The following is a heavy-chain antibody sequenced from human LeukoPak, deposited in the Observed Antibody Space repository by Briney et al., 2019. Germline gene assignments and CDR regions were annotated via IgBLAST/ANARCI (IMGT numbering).Heavy chain of an antibody. CDR1: GASISSGSYY. V-gene: IGHV4-61*02. CDR3: ASFPPDV. Sequence: TLSLTCTVSGASISSGSYYWSWIRQPAGKGLEWIGRIYTSGSTNYNPSLKSRVTISVDTSKNQFSLKLSSVTAADTAVYYCASFPPDVWGQGTLVTVSS. J-gene: IGHJ4*02. CDR2: IYTSGST.